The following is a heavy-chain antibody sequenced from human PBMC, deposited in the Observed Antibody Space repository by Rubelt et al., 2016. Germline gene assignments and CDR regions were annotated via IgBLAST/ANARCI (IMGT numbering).Heavy chain of an antibody. D-gene: IGHD4-11*01. CDR2: TKTDGSET. CDR3: ARYSNHDC. J-gene: IGHJ4*02. Sequence: EVQLVEYGGGLVKPGGCLRLSCAGSGFTFSHAGVNWVRQAPGKGLEWVAHTKTDGSETKYVDSVKGGFTIYRASGKDLLCLQMNSLRAEDTAVYYCARYSNHDCWGQGTLVTVSA. V-gene: IGHV3-7*05. CDR1: GFTFSHAG.